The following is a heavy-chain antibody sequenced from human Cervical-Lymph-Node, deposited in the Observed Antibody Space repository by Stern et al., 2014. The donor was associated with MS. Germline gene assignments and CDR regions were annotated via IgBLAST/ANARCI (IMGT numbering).Heavy chain of an antibody. CDR1: GGTFSSYA. CDR3: ASSVGELTPEAV. CDR2: IIPMFGTA. J-gene: IGHJ6*02. Sequence: VQLVQSGAEVKKPGSWVRVSCKASGGTFSSYAISWVRQAPGQGLEWMGGIIPMFGTANYAQKFQGRVTITADDSTTTAYMEVSSLRSEDTAVYYCASSVGELTPEAVWGQGTTVTVFS. V-gene: IGHV1-69*01. D-gene: IGHD3-10*01.